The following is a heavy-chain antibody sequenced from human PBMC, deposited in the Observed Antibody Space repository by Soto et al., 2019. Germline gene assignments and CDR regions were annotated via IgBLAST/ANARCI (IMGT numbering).Heavy chain of an antibody. CDR3: ARDQGVVIIKDH. CDR2: IWYDGTSK. J-gene: IGHJ4*02. V-gene: IGHV3-33*08. D-gene: IGHD2-8*01. Sequence: PGGSLRLSCAASEFAFRNHAMHWVRQAPGKGLEWVGLIWYDGTSKYYADSVKGRFTISRDNSKNTLYLEMNSLRVEDTAIYYCARDQGVVIIKDHWGQGTLVTVSS. CDR1: EFAFRNHA.